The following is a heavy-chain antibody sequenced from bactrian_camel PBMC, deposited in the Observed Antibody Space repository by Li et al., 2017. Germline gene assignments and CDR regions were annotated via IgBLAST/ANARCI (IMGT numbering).Heavy chain of an antibody. D-gene: IGHD2*01. CDR3: AATVNCGFGFREERYTY. V-gene: IGHV3-3*01. CDR1: GNTAERNC. J-gene: IGHJ4*01. Sequence: HVQLVESGGGSVQAGGSLRLSCAMSGNTAERNCVAWFRQVPGKEREGVAGIYRNMGNNFYADSMRGRFTISQDSAKNTVFLQMRALKPEDTGIYYCAATVNCGFGFREERYTYWGQGTQVTVS. CDR2: IYRNMGNN.